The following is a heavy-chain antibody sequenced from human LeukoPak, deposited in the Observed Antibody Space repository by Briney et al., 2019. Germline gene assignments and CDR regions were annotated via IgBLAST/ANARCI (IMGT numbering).Heavy chain of an antibody. V-gene: IGHV1-69*06. J-gene: IGHJ4*02. CDR3: ARSAMATTVTAPDY. CDR1: GGTFSSYA. D-gene: IGHD4-17*01. CDR2: IIPIFGTA. Sequence: SVKVSCKASGGTFSSYAISWVRQAPGQGLEWMGRIIPIFGTANYAQKFQGRVTITADKSTSTAYMEPSSLRSEDTAVYYCARSAMATTVTAPDYWGQGTLVTVSS.